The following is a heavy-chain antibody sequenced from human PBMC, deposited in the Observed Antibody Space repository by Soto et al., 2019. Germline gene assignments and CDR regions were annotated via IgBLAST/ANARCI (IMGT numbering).Heavy chain of an antibody. CDR2: LHSDGRTT. CDR3: ARELPTTIRGGYYYSYGMDV. CDR1: GFILSSYW. Sequence: GGSLRLSCAASGFILSSYWMHWVRQAPGKGLVWVSRLHSDGRTTTYADSVKGRFTISRDNAKNTLYLQMNSLRAEDTAVYYCARELPTTIRGGYYYSYGMDVWGQGTTVTVSS. J-gene: IGHJ6*02. D-gene: IGHD2-2*02. V-gene: IGHV3-74*03.